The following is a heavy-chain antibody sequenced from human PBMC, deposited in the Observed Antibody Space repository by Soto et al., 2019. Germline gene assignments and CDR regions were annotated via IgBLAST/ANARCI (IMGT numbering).Heavy chain of an antibody. V-gene: IGHV3-33*01. J-gene: IGHJ4*02. CDR2: IWYDGSNK. Sequence: PGGSLRLSCAASGFTFSSYGMHWVRQAPGKGLEWVAVIWYDGSNKYYADSVKGRFTISRDNSKNTLYLQMNSLRAEDTAVYYCASIAAAGPFDYWGQGTLVTVSS. D-gene: IGHD6-13*01. CDR1: GFTFSSYG. CDR3: ASIAAAGPFDY.